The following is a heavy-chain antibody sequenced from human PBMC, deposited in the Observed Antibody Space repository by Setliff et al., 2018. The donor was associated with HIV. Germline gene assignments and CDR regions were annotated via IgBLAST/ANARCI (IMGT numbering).Heavy chain of an antibody. J-gene: IGHJ4*02. CDR2: VYHSGTT. D-gene: IGHD2-15*01. V-gene: IGHV4-38-2*01. CDR3: AATYCRGGGRDCPQMYDY. CDR1: GYSISTAYY. Sequence: PSETLSLTCAVSGYSISTAYYWGWIRQPPGKGLEWIGSVYHSGTTYYNPFLKSRVTISVDTSKKQFSLKLNSVTAADSAICYCAATYCRGGGRDCPQMYDYWGQGSLVTVSS.